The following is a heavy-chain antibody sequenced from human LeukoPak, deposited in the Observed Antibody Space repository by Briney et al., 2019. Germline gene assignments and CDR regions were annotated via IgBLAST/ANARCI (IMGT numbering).Heavy chain of an antibody. CDR2: IIPLFDTT. Sequence: SVKVSCKASGGTFSSFAVSWVRQAPGQGLEWMGGIIPLFDTTNYAQKFQGRVTISADKSTSTVYMEMGSLRSEDTAVYYCASGVAVAGTYYYYGMDVWGKGTTVTVSS. D-gene: IGHD6-19*01. V-gene: IGHV1-69*06. J-gene: IGHJ6*04. CDR3: ASGVAVAGTYYYYGMDV. CDR1: GGTFSSFA.